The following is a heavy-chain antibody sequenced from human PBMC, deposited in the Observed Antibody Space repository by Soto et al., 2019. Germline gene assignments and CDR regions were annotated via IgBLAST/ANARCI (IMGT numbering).Heavy chain of an antibody. J-gene: IGHJ6*02. D-gene: IGHD3-16*01. CDR3: ARAGRYSNYGGGRYYFYYGMDV. V-gene: IGHV1-69*13. CDR2: INAIFGTT. CDR1: GDTFSNFA. Sequence: SVKVSCKASGDTFSNFAFNWVRLAPGQGLEWMGGINAIFGTTNFAQQFQGRITITADESTSTVYMELNSLRSEDTAVYYCARAGRYSNYGGGRYYFYYGMDVWGQGTTVTVSS.